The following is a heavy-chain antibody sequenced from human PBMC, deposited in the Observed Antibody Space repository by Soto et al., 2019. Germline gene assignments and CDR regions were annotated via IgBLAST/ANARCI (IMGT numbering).Heavy chain of an antibody. J-gene: IGHJ4*02. Sequence: QITLKESGPTLVKPTQTLTLTCTFSGVSLTPYRVGLGWIRQPPGEALEWLAVIYWDDSKTYRPSLESRLTITKDTSKNQVALTMTNMDSLDTATYYCAHAYGGRSLYWGQGTLVTVSS. CDR2: IYWDDSK. CDR3: AHAYGGRSLY. CDR1: GVSLTPYRVG. V-gene: IGHV2-5*02. D-gene: IGHD1-26*01.